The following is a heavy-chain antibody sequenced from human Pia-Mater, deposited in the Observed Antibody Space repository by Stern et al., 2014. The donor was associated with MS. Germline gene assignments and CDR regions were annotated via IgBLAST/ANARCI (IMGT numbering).Heavy chain of an antibody. CDR3: ARDPFNY. CDR1: GYTFTSYA. CDR2: INGGNGNT. J-gene: IGHJ4*02. V-gene: IGHV1-3*01. Sequence: QVQLVQSGAEVMKPGASVKVSCKASGYTFTSYAIHWVRQAPGQRPEWMGWINGGNGNTAYSQKFQERVIITRDTSATTVSMELAILTFEDTAMYFCARDPFNYWGQGTLVTVSS.